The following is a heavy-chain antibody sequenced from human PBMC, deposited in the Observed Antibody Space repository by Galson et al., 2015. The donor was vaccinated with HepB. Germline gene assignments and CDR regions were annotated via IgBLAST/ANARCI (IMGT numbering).Heavy chain of an antibody. CDR3: ARDYGSSWYLGDAFDI. V-gene: IGHV3-74*01. CDR2: INSDGSST. J-gene: IGHJ3*02. CDR1: GFTFSSYW. Sequence: SLRLSCSASGFTFSSYWMHWVRHAPGKGLVWVSRINSDGSSTSYADSVKGRFTISRDNAKNTLYLQMNSLRADDTAVYYCARDYGSSWYLGDAFDIWGQGTMVTVSS. D-gene: IGHD6-13*01.